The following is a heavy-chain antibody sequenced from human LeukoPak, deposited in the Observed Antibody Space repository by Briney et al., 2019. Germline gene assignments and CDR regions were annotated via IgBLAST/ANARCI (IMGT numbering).Heavy chain of an antibody. V-gene: IGHV4-34*01. CDR1: GGSFSGYY. D-gene: IGHD5-18*01. Sequence: PSETLSLTCAVYGGSFSGYYWSWIRQPPGKGLEWIGEINHSGSTNYNPSLKSRVTISVETSKNQFSLKLSSVTAADTAVYYCARGKGYSYGYVDYWGQGTLVTVSS. CDR2: INHSGST. J-gene: IGHJ4*02. CDR3: ARGKGYSYGYVDY.